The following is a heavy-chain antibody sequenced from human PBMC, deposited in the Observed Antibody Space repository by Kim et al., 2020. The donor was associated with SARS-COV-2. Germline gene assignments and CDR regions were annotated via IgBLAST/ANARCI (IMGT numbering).Heavy chain of an antibody. CDR3: ARAPGWVRFLENNYFDY. CDR1: GGSISSYY. D-gene: IGHD3-3*01. J-gene: IGHJ4*02. V-gene: IGHV4-59*01. CDR2: IYYSGST. Sequence: SETLSLTCTVSGGSISSYYWSWIRQPPGKGLEWIGYIYYSGSTNYNPSLKSRVTISVDTSKNQFSLKLSSVTAADTAVYYCARAPGWVRFLENNYFDYWGQGTLVTVSS.